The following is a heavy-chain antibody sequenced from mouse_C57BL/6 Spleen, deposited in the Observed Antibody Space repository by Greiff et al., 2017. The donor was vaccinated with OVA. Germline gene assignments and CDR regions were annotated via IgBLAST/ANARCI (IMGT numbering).Heavy chain of an antibody. CDR2: IWSGRST. Sequence: QVQLKESGPGLVQPSQSLSITCTVSGFSLTSYGVHWVRQSPGKGLEWLGVIWSGRSTDDNAAFISRQRISKVNSKSQVFFKMNSLQADDTAIYYCASKLRGLAMDYWGQGTSVTVSS. CDR1: GFSLTSYG. CDR3: ASKLRGLAMDY. J-gene: IGHJ4*01. V-gene: IGHV2-2*01. D-gene: IGHD3-3*01.